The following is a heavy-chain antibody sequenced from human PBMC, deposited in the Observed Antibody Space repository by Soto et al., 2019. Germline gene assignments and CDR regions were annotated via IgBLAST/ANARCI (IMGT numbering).Heavy chain of an antibody. CDR2: IYYSGST. D-gene: IGHD3-10*01. CDR3: ARNIGLVVRGVIDYGMDV. CDR1: GYSISSSNW. V-gene: IGHV4-28*01. Sequence: SETLSLTFAVSGYSISSSNWWGWIRQPPGKGLEWIGYIYYSGSTYYNPSLKSRVTMSVDTSKNQFSLKLSSVTAVDTAVYYCARNIGLVVRGVIDYGMDVWGQGTTVTVS. J-gene: IGHJ6*02.